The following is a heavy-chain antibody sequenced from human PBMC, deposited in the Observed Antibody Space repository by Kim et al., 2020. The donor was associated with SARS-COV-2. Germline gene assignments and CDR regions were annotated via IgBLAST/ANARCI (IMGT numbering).Heavy chain of an antibody. CDR1: GFTFSSYN. D-gene: IGHD3-22*01. V-gene: IGHV3-48*02. CDR2: ISRSSNTI. Sequence: GGSLRLSCAASGFTFSSYNMNWVRQAPGKGLEWVSYISRSSNTIYYADSVKCRFTISRDNAKNSLYLQMNSLRDEDTAVYYCARDEYYYDSSGSYYGMDVWGQGTTVTVSS. J-gene: IGHJ6*02. CDR3: ARDEYYYDSSGSYYGMDV.